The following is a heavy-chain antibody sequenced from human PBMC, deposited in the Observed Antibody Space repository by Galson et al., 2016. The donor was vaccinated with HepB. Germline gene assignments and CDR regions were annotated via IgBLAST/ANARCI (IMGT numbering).Heavy chain of an antibody. Sequence: SVKVSCKAYGYTFTSYYMHWVRQAPGQGLEWLGIINPRDGTTSYAQKFQGRVTMPRDTSTSTAYMELSSLRFEDMAIYYCARDTDSGDYGRGLDYWGQGTQVTVSS. CDR3: ARDTDSGDYGRGLDY. D-gene: IGHD4-17*01. V-gene: IGHV1-46*01. CDR2: INPRDGTT. J-gene: IGHJ4*02. CDR1: GYTFTSYY.